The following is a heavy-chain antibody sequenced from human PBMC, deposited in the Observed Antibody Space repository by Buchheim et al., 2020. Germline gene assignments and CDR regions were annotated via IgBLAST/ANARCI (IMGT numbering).Heavy chain of an antibody. V-gene: IGHV3-30*18. CDR1: GFTFSSYG. CDR2: ISYDGSNK. D-gene: IGHD3-22*01. J-gene: IGHJ6*02. Sequence: QVQLVESGGGVVQPGRSLRLSCAASGFTFSSYGMHWVRQAPGKGLEWVAVISYDGSNKYYADSVKGRFTISRDNSKNTLYLQMNSLRAEDTAVYYCAKDMTYCYDSSDNYGMDVWGQGTT. CDR3: AKDMTYCYDSSDNYGMDV.